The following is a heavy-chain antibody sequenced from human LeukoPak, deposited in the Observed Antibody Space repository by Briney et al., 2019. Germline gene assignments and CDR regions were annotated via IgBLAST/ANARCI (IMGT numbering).Heavy chain of an antibody. CDR1: GDSVSSNSAA. D-gene: IGHD6-13*01. CDR2: TYYRSKWYN. J-gene: IGHJ4*02. CDR3: ARGSPKAAGTLGTYFDY. Sequence: SQTLSLTCAISGDSVSSNSAAWNWIRQSPSRGLEWLGRTYYRSKWYNDYAVSVKSRITINPDTSKNQISLQLNSVTPEDTAVYYCARGSPKAAGTLGTYFDYWGQGTLVTVSS. V-gene: IGHV6-1*01.